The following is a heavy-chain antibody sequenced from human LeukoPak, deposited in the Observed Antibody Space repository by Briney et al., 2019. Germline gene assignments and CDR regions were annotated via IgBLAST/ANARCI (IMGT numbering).Heavy chain of an antibody. CDR1: GGSFSGYY. J-gene: IGHJ4*02. Sequence: PSETLSLTCAVYGGSFSGYYWSWIRQPPGKGLEWIGEINHSGSTNYNPSLKSRVTISVDTSKNQFSLKLSSVTAADTAVYYCARGRKYYDFWSGYYSGRKFDYWGQGTLVTVSP. CDR3: ARGRKYYDFWSGYYSGRKFDY. D-gene: IGHD3-3*01. CDR2: INHSGST. V-gene: IGHV4-34*01.